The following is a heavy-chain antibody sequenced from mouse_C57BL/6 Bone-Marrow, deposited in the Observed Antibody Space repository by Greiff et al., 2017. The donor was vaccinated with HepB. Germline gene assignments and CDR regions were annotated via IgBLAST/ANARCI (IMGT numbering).Heavy chain of an antibody. Sequence: ESGAELARPGASVKLSCKASGYTFTSYGISWVKQRTGQGLEWIGEIYPRSGNTYYNEKFKGKATLTADKSSSTAYMELRSLTSEDSAVYFCASPGQLEFAYWGQGTLVTVSA. CDR1: GYTFTSYG. CDR3: ASPGQLEFAY. CDR2: IYPRSGNT. J-gene: IGHJ3*01. V-gene: IGHV1-81*01. D-gene: IGHD3-2*01.